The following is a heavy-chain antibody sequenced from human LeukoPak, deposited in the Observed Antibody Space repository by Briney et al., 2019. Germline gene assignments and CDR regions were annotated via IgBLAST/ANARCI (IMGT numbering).Heavy chain of an antibody. V-gene: IGHV3-30*02. CDR2: IRYDGSNK. Sequence: GGSQRLSCAASGFTFSSYGMHWVRQAPGKGLEWVAFIRYDGSNKYYADSVKGRFTISRDNSKNTLYLQMNSLRAEDTAVYYCRVVATIITPPPDYMNYGGQGTLVTV. CDR3: RVVATIITPPPDYMNY. D-gene: IGHD5-12*01. J-gene: IGHJ4*02. CDR1: GFTFSSYG.